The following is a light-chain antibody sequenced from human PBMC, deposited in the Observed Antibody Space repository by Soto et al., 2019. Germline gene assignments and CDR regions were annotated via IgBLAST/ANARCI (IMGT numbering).Light chain of an antibody. CDR3: QQYSSYSLYT. J-gene: IGKJ2*01. Sequence: DIQMTQSPSTLSASVGDRVTITCRASQSISGWLAWFQQKPGKATKLLIYDASTLENGVPSRFSGSRSPTQYTLTISSLQPDDFATYFCQQYSSYSLYTFGQGTKLEI. V-gene: IGKV1-5*01. CDR1: QSISGW. CDR2: DAS.